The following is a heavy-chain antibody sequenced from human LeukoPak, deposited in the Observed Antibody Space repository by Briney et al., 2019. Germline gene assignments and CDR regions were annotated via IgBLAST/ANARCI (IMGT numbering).Heavy chain of an antibody. J-gene: IGHJ4*02. CDR2: IYYSGST. Sequence: PSETLSLTCTVSGGSISSGGYYWSWIRQPPGKGLEWIGYIYYSGSTYYDPSLKSRVTISVDTSKNQFSLKLSSVTAADTAVYYCARIGDYYDILTGPISSDYWGQGTLVTVSS. V-gene: IGHV4-30-2*01. CDR1: GGSISSGGYY. D-gene: IGHD3-9*01. CDR3: ARIGDYYDILTGPISSDY.